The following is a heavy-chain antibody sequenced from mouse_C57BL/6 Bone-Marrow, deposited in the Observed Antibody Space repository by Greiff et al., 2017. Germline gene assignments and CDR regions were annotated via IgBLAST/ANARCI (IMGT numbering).Heavy chain of an antibody. D-gene: IGHD2-2*01. CDR2: IYPGSGST. J-gene: IGHJ3*01. CDR3: AREGTMVTTGFAY. CDR1: GYTFTSYG. Sequence: QVHVKQSGAELARPGASVKLSCKASGYTFTSYGISWVKQRTGQGLEWIGDIYPGSGSTNYNEKFKSKATLTVDTSSSTAYMQLSSLTSEDSAVYYCAREGTMVTTGFAYWGQGTLVTVSA. V-gene: IGHV1-81*01.